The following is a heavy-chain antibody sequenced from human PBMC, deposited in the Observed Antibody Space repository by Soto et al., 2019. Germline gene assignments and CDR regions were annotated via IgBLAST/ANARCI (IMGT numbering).Heavy chain of an antibody. CDR1: GGSVSSGSYY. CDR2: IYHSGST. V-gene: IGHV4-61*01. CDR3: ARATYDFWSGYSNEGGMDV. J-gene: IGHJ6*02. D-gene: IGHD3-3*01. Sequence: SETLSLTCTVSGGSVSSGSYYWSWIRQPPGKGLEWIGYIYHSGSTNYNPSLKSRVTISVDTSKNQFSLKLSSVTAADTAVYYCARATYDFWSGYSNEGGMDVWGQGTTVTVSS.